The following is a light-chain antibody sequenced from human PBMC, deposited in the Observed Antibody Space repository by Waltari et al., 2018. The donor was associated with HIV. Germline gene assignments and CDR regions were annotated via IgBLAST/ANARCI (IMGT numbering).Light chain of an antibody. CDR1: QSVTTY. CDR3: QQYAGSPLT. Sequence: EIVLTQSPGTLSLSPGERATLSCRASQSVTTYLAWYQQKPGQAPRLLIDGASSSATGIPDRCSGSGSGTDFTLTISRLEPEDFAMFYCQQYAGSPLTFGGGTKVEIK. V-gene: IGKV3-20*01. CDR2: GAS. J-gene: IGKJ4*01.